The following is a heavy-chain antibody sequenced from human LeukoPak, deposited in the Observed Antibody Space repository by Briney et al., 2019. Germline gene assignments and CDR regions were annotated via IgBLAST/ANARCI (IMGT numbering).Heavy chain of an antibody. J-gene: IGHJ4*02. D-gene: IGHD4-17*01. CDR2: ISASGGST. Sequence: PGGSLRLSCAASGFTFSSYAMSWVRQAPGKGLEWVSAISASGGSTYYADSVKGRFTISRDNSKNTLYLQMNSLRAEDTAVYYCAKRTTVTTFWDYWGQGTLVTVSS. CDR3: AKRTTVTTFWDY. CDR1: GFTFSSYA. V-gene: IGHV3-23*01.